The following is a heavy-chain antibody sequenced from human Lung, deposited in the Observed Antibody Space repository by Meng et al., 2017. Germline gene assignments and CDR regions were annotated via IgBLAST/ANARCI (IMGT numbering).Heavy chain of an antibody. CDR3: AGKDWGEGLDF. CDR2: TYYRSRWYN. D-gene: IGHD7-27*01. V-gene: IGHV6-1*01. Sequence: HVQLQVSGQVLVVPSETLSVTCAISGDSVSSDTGAWNWIRQSPSRGLEWLGRTYYRSRWYNNYAVSVKSRITINPDTSKNQFSLQLNSVTPDDTAVYYCAGKDWGEGLDFWDQGTLVTVSS. CDR1: GDSVSSDTGA. J-gene: IGHJ4*02.